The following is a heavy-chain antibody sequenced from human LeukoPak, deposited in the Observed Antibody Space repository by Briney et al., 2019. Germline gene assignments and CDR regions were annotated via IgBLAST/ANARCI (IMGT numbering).Heavy chain of an antibody. V-gene: IGHV1-18*01. CDR1: GSTFTSYG. D-gene: IGHD3-22*01. Sequence: ASVKVSCKASGSTFTSYGISWVRQAPGQGRECMGWISAYNGNTNYAQKLQGRGTMTTDTSTSTDYMELRSLSSDDTAVYYCATGDSSRYYYGRPFDYWGQGTLVTVSS. CDR2: ISAYNGNT. J-gene: IGHJ4*02. CDR3: ATGDSSRYYYGRPFDY.